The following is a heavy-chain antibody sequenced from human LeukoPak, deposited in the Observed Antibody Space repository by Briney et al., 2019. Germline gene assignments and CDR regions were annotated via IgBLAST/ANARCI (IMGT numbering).Heavy chain of an antibody. Sequence: ASVKVSCKASGGTFSSYAISWVRQAPGQGLEWMGGIIPIFGTANYAQKFQGRVAITADESTSTAYMELSSLRSEDMAVYYCAKDRGLRWLNDWGQGTLVTVSS. V-gene: IGHV1-69*13. CDR3: AKDRGLRWLND. J-gene: IGHJ4*02. D-gene: IGHD4-17*01. CDR1: GGTFSSYA. CDR2: IIPIFGTA.